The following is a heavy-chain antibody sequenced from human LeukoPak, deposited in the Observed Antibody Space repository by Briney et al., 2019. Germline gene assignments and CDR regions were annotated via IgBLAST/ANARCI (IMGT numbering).Heavy chain of an antibody. J-gene: IGHJ6*02. CDR1: GFTVSSNY. Sequence: TGGSLRLSCAASGFTVSSNYMSWVRQAPGKGLEWVSVIYSGGSTYYADSVKGRFTISRDNSKNTLYLQMDTLRAEDTAVYYCARVDTAVVGYYYGMDVWGQGTTVTVSS. CDR3: ARVDTAVVGYYYGMDV. V-gene: IGHV3-53*01. D-gene: IGHD5-18*01. CDR2: IYSGGST.